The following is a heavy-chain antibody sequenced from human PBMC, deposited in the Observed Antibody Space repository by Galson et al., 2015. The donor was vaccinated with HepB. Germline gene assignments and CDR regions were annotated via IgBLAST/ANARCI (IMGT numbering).Heavy chain of an antibody. D-gene: IGHD2-15*01. CDR1: GFTFSDYY. J-gene: IGHJ4*02. Sequence: SLRLSCAASGFTFSDYYMTWIRQAPGKGLEWVSYISRSSKSIYYADSVKGRFTISRDNGKNSLYLQMNSLRVDDTAVYYCARGSYERVAASFDYWGQGTLVTVSS. CDR3: ARGSYERVAASFDY. V-gene: IGHV3-11*01. CDR2: ISRSSKSI.